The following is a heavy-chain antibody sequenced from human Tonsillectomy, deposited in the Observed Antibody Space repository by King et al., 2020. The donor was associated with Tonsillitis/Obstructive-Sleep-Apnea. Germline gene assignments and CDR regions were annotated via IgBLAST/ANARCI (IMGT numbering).Heavy chain of an antibody. V-gene: IGHV3-9*01. Sequence: QLVQSGGGLVQPGRSLRLSCAASGFTFDDYAMHWVRQAPGKGLEWVSGIGWNSGSIGYADSVKGRFTMSRDNAKKSLYLQMNSLRAEDTALYYCAKSTVTSSSSWSSFDYWGQGTLVTVSS. CDR2: IGWNSGSI. D-gene: IGHD6-13*01. CDR1: GFTFDDYA. J-gene: IGHJ4*02. CDR3: AKSTVTSSSSWSSFDY.